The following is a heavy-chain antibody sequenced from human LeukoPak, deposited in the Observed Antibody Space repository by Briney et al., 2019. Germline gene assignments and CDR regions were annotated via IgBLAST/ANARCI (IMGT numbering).Heavy chain of an antibody. CDR1: GFTVSSNY. J-gene: IGHJ6*02. Sequence: GGSLRLSCAASGFTVSSNYMSWVRQAPGKGLEWVSVIYIGGSTYYADSVKGRFTISRDNSKNTLYLQMNSLRAEDTAVYYCAREARGLAYYYGMDVWGQGTTVTVSS. CDR2: IYIGGST. CDR3: AREARGLAYYYGMDV. V-gene: IGHV3-66*01.